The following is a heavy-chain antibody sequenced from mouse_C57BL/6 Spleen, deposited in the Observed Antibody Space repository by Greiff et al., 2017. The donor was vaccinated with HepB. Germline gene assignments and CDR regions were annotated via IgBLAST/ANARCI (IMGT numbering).Heavy chain of an antibody. CDR1: GYSFTGYF. CDR3: ARRSTTVVATGYFDV. D-gene: IGHD1-1*01. V-gene: IGHV1-20*01. Sequence: EVQLQESGPELVKPGDSVKISCKASGYSFTGYFMNWVMQSHGKSLEWIGRINPYNGDTFYNQKFKGKATLTVDKSSSTAHMELRSLTSEDSAVYYCARRSTTVVATGYFDVWGTGTTVTVSS. CDR2: INPYNGDT. J-gene: IGHJ1*03.